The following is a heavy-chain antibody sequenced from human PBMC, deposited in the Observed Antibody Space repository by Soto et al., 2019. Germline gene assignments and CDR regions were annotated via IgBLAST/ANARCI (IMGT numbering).Heavy chain of an antibody. V-gene: IGHV4-59*08. Sequence: SETLSLTCTVSGGSISSYYWSWIRQPPGKGLEWIGYIYYSGSTNYNPSLKSRVTISVDTSKNQFSLKLSSVTAADTAVYYCARSGGYNWFDPWGQGTLVTVSS. CDR1: GGSISSYY. CDR2: IYYSGST. D-gene: IGHD3-16*01. J-gene: IGHJ5*02. CDR3: ARSGGYNWFDP.